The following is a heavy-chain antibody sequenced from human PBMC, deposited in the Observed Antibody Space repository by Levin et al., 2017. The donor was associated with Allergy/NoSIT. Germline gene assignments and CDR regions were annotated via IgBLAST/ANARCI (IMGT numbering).Heavy chain of an antibody. CDR2: IYYSGST. D-gene: IGHD2-15*01. J-gene: IGHJ4*02. V-gene: IGHV4-30-4*01. CDR3: ALGYCSGGSCYPFDY. Sequence: SCTVSGGSISSGDYYWSWIRQPPGKGLEWIGYIYYSGSTYYNPSLKSRVTISVDTSKNQFSLKLSSVTAADTAVYYCALGYCSGGSCYPFDYWGQGTLVTVSS. CDR1: GGSISSGDYY.